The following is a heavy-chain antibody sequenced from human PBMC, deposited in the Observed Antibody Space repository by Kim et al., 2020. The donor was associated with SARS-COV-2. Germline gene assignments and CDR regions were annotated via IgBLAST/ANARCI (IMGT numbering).Heavy chain of an antibody. Sequence: GGSLRLSCAASGFTFSGSSIHWVRQASGKGLEWVGRIRSKPNSYATVYAASVKGRFTISRDDSKNTAYLQMNSLKTEDTAVYYCTRHTKYANTWYGFDYWGQGNLVTVSS. CDR3: TRHTKYANTWYGFDY. J-gene: IGHJ4*02. CDR1: GFTFSGSS. CDR2: IRSKPNSYAT. V-gene: IGHV3-73*01. D-gene: IGHD6-13*01.